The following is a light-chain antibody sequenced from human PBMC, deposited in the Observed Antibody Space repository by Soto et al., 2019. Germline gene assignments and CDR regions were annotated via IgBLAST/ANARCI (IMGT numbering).Light chain of an antibody. V-gene: IGKV3-15*01. CDR1: QSVSSN. Sequence: EIVMTQSPATLSVSPGGRATLSCRASQSVSSNLAWYQQKPGQAPRLLIYGESTRATGFPARFSGSGSGTEFTLTISSLQSEDFAVYYCQQYKNWPLTFGGGTRVEI. CDR2: GES. J-gene: IGKJ4*01. CDR3: QQYKNWPLT.